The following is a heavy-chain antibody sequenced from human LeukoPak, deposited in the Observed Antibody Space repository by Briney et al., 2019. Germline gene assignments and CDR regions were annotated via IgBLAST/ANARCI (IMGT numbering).Heavy chain of an antibody. Sequence: GGSLRLSCAASGFTFSTYGMHWVRQAPGKGLEWVAVIWYDGGNKYYADSVKGRFTISRDNAKNTLYLQMNSLRAEDTAVYYCARAVGPFDYWGQGTLVTVSS. CDR1: GFTFSTYG. J-gene: IGHJ4*02. V-gene: IGHV3-33*01. CDR2: IWYDGGNK. CDR3: ARAVGPFDY. D-gene: IGHD1-26*01.